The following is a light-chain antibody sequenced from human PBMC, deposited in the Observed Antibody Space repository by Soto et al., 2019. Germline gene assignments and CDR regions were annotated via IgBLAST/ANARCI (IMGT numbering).Light chain of an antibody. CDR2: VAA. CDR1: QSVNSN. V-gene: IGKV3-15*01. Sequence: EIVMTQSPATLSVSPGERATLSCRASQSVNSNLAWYQQKPGQGHRLLIYVAATRATGIPATFSGSGSGTEFTLTISSLQSEDFAVYYCQQYNNLITFGQGTRLEIK. CDR3: QQYNNLIT. J-gene: IGKJ5*01.